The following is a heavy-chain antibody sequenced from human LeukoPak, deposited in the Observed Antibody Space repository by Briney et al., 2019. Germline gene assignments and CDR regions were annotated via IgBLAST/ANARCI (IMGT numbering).Heavy chain of an antibody. J-gene: IGHJ4*02. CDR2: ISSSSNYK. Sequence: GGSLRLSCAASGFTFSSYSMNWVRQAPGKGLEWVSSISSSSNYKYYADSVKGRFTISRDNAKNSLYLQMNSLGAEDTAVYFCARESPATSYYDSSGYKDFWGQGTLVTVSS. CDR1: GFTFSSYS. V-gene: IGHV3-21*01. CDR3: ARESPATSYYDSSGYKDF. D-gene: IGHD3-22*01.